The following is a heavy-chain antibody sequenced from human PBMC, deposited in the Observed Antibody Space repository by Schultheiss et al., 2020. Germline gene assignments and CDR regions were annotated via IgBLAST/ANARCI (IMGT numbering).Heavy chain of an antibody. V-gene: IGHV3-7*03. J-gene: IGHJ4*02. D-gene: IGHD6-19*01. Sequence: GGSMRLSCAASGFTFSSYAMHWVRQAPGKGLEWVANIKQDGSEKYYVDSVKGRFTISRDNAKNSLYLQMNSLRAEDTALYYCAKDRGDSSGWYPTEYYFDYWGRGTLVTVPS. CDR1: GFTFSSYA. CDR3: AKDRGDSSGWYPTEYYFDY. CDR2: IKQDGSEK.